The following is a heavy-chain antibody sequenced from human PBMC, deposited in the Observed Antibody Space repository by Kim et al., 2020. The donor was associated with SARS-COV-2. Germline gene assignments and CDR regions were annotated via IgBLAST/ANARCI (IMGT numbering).Heavy chain of an antibody. D-gene: IGHD3-22*01. CDR3: ARPCYDSSGYYRGWSY. CDR1: GGSISSSSYY. J-gene: IGHJ4*02. CDR2: IYYSGST. V-gene: IGHV4-39*01. Sequence: SETLSLTCTVSGGSISSSSYYWGWIRQPPGKGLEWIGCIYYSGSTYYNPSLKSRVTISVDTSKNQFSLKLSSVTAADTAVYYCARPCYDSSGYYRGWSYWGQGTLVTVSS.